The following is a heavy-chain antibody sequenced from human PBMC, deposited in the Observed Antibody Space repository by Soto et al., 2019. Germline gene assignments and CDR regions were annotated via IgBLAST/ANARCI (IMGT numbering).Heavy chain of an antibody. V-gene: IGHV3-73*01. Sequence: GGALRLSCAASGFTFSGSAMHWVRQASGKGLEWVGRIRSKANNYATAYAASVKGRFTISRDDSKNTGYLQMNSLETEDTAVYYCTRLEDVVVVRADWGQGTLVTVSS. CDR2: IRSKANNYAT. J-gene: IGHJ4*02. CDR3: TRLEDVVVVRAD. CDR1: GFTFSGSA. D-gene: IGHD2-2*01.